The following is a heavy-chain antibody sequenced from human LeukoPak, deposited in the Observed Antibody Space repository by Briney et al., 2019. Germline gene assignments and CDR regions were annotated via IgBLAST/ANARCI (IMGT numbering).Heavy chain of an antibody. CDR2: IYYSGST. J-gene: IGHJ4*02. D-gene: IGHD6-19*01. CDR3: ARAWTAVTPFDY. Sequence: SETLSLTCTVSGGSISSSSYYWGWIRQPPGKGLEWIGSIYYSGSTYYNPSLKSRVTISVDTSKNQFFLKLSSVTAADTAVYYCARAWTAVTPFDYWGQGTLVTVSS. V-gene: IGHV4-39*07. CDR1: GGSISSSSYY.